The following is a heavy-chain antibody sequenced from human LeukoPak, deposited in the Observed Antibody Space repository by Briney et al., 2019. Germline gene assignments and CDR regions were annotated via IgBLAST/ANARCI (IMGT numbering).Heavy chain of an antibody. D-gene: IGHD2-2*01. J-gene: IGHJ4*02. Sequence: GGSLRLSCAASGFTFSSYSMNWVRQTPGKGLEWVSSISSSSSYIYYADSVKGRFTISRDDAKNSLYLQMNSLGAEDTAVYYCARDHIVVVPAAPPPLDYWGQGTLVTVSS. CDR3: ARDHIVVVPAAPPPLDY. CDR2: ISSSSSYI. V-gene: IGHV3-21*01. CDR1: GFTFSSYS.